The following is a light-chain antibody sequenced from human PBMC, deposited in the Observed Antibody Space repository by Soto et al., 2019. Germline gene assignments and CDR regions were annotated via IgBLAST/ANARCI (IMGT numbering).Light chain of an antibody. J-gene: IGKJ3*01. CDR2: GAS. CDR1: QDIRSD. Sequence: AIQMTQSPSSLSASVGDRVTITCRASQDIRSDLGWYQQRPGKAPKLLIYGASTLQSGVPSRFSGRGSGTDFTFSISSRQPEDFATYYCLQDYNYPFTFGPGTKVDIK. CDR3: LQDYNYPFT. V-gene: IGKV1-6*01.